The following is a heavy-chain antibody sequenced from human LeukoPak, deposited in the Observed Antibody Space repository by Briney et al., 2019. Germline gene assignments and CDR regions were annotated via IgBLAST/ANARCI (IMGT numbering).Heavy chain of an antibody. CDR1: GGSISSGTYC. V-gene: IGHV4-61*02. J-gene: IGHJ5*02. D-gene: IGHD4-17*01. CDR2: IYGGGST. Sequence: SETLSLTCTVSGGSISSGTYCWGWLRQPAGKGLEWTGRIYGGGSTNYNPTLKSRVTISVDTSKNQVSLKLSSVTAADTAVYYCARDGDTVTTVNWFDPWGEGTLVSVSS. CDR3: ARDGDTVTTVNWFDP.